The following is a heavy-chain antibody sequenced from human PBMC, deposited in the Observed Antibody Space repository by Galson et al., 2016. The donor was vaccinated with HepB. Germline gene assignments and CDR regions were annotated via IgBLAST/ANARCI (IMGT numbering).Heavy chain of an antibody. CDR3: AKAQDFDWLFGRLDYYFDY. J-gene: IGHJ4*02. CDR1: GFTFSSYA. Sequence: SLRLSCAASGFTFSSYAMSWVRQALGKGLEWVSVISGRGGNTYYANSVEGRFTISRDKSKSTLYLQMNSLRAEDTAVYYCAKAQDFDWLFGRLDYYFDYWGQGTLVTVSS. D-gene: IGHD3-9*01. CDR2: ISGRGGNT. V-gene: IGHV3-23*01.